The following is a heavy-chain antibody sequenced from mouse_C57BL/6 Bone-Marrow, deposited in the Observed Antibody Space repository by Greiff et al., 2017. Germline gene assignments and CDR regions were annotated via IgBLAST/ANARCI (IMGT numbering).Heavy chain of an antibody. J-gene: IGHJ2*01. D-gene: IGHD4-1*01. CDR3: ARRLGRDYFDY. Sequence: QVHVKQPGAELVKPGASVKLSCKASGYTFTSYWMHWVKQRPGQGLEWIGMIHPNSGSTNYNEKFKSKATLTVDKSSSTAYMQLSSLTSEDSAVYYCARRLGRDYFDYWGQGTTLTVSS. V-gene: IGHV1-64*01. CDR1: GYTFTSYW. CDR2: IHPNSGST.